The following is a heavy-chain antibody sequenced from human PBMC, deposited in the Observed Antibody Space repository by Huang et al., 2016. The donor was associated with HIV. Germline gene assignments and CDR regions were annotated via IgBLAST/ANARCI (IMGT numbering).Heavy chain of an antibody. V-gene: IGHV3-30*02. CDR2: IRVDGGFQ. CDR3: AKEGEVGWLGPLDY. D-gene: IGHD3-22*01. Sequence: QVQLVESGGGVVQPGGSLRLSCAASGFTFSSFGMNWVRQAPVKGPEWVAYIRVDGGFQQYGDSVKGRVTISRDNSKNTLYLEMKSLNDEDTAVYYCAKEGEVGWLGPLDYWGQGTVVSVSS. CDR1: GFTFSSFG. J-gene: IGHJ4*02.